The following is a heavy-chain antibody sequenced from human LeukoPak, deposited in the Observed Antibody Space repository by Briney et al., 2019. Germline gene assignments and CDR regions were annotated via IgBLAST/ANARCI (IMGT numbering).Heavy chain of an antibody. V-gene: IGHV4-59*12. Sequence: PSETLSLTCTVSGGSLSSYYWSWIRQPPGKGLEWIGYIYHSGSTYYNPSLKSRVTISVDRSKNQFSLKLSSVTAADTAVYYCARKGLGGDLFDYWGQGTLVTVSS. CDR1: GGSLSSYY. CDR3: ARKGLGGDLFDY. D-gene: IGHD4-17*01. CDR2: IYHSGST. J-gene: IGHJ4*02.